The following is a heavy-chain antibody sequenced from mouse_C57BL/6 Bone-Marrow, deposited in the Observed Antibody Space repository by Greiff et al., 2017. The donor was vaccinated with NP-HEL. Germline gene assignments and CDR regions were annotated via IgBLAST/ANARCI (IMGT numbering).Heavy chain of an antibody. J-gene: IGHJ2*01. V-gene: IGHV7-3*01. CDR2: IRNKANGYTT. CDR1: GFTFTDYY. CDR3: ARYMGATVVAFDD. Sequence: DVMLVESGGGLVQPGGSLSLSCAASGFTFTDYYMSWVRQPPGKALEWLGFIRNKANGYTTEYSASVKGRFTISRDNSQSILYLQMNALRAEDSATYYCARYMGATVVAFDDWGQGTTLTVSS. D-gene: IGHD1-1*01.